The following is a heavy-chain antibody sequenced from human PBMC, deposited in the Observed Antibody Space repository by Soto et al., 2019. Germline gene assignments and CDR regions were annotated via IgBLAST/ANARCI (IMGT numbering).Heavy chain of an antibody. D-gene: IGHD1-26*01. CDR1: GGTFSNYA. J-gene: IGHJ5*02. CDR2: IIPVLTVT. V-gene: IGHV1-69*01. CDR3: AREGRDYDGVGGWFDP. Sequence: QVQLVQSGAEVKKPGSSVKVSCKSSGGTFSNYAINWVRQAPGQGLEWMGGIIPVLTVTHYALKFQGRVTITADESTSTAYMELRSLRSDDTAVYYCAREGRDYDGVGGWFDPWGQGTLVTVSS.